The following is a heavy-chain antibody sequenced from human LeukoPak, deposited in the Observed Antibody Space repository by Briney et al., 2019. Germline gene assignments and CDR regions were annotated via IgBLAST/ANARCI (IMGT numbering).Heavy chain of an antibody. J-gene: IGHJ5*01. CDR3: ARAYQPLGGLSFPDS. CDR2: INTNTGEP. Sequence: ASVKVSCKASGNTFTNYAMNWVRQAPGQGLEWMGWINTNTGEPTYAQGLTGRFVFSLDTSVTTAYLQISSLKAEDTAVYYCARAYQPLGGLSFPDSWGQGTLVTVSS. D-gene: IGHD3-16*02. CDR1: GNTFTNYA. V-gene: IGHV7-4-1*02.